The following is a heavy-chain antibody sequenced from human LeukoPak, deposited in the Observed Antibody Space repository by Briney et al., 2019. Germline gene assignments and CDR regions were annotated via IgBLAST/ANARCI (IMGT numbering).Heavy chain of an antibody. CDR1: GGSISSYY. J-gene: IGHJ4*02. Sequence: SETLSLTCTVSGGSISSYYWSWIRQPPGKGLEWIGYIYYRGSTNYNPSLKSRVTISVDTSKNQFSLKLSSVTAADTAVYYCARGVYGSGSYFIDYWGQGTLVTVSS. CDR2: IYYRGST. D-gene: IGHD3-10*01. V-gene: IGHV4-59*01. CDR3: ARGVYGSGSYFIDY.